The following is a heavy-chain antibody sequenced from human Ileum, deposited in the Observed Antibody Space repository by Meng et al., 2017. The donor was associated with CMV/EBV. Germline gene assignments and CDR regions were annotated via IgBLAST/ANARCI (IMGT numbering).Heavy chain of an antibody. CDR2: ISPNSDRT. Sequence: WGSLRLSCAASGFAFNTYEMTWVRQAPGKGLEWVSFISPNSDRTYYADSVKSRFTNSRDNSENTLFLQMNSLIAADTAIYYCVKGGWEDYWGQGTLVTVSS. J-gene: IGHJ4*02. D-gene: IGHD1-26*01. V-gene: IGHV3-23*01. CDR1: GFAFNTYE. CDR3: VKGGWEDY.